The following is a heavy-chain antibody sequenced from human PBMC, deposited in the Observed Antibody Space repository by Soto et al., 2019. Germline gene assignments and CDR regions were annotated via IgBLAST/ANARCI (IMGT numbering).Heavy chain of an antibody. V-gene: IGHV3-7*01. Sequence: EVQVVESGGGLVQPGGSLRLSCAASGFTFNSYWMTWVRQAPGKGLEWVANINTDGSQKHSVDSVKGRFTFSRDNAKNSLYLQMNSLRVEDTAVYYCARVSRRNTFDVWGQGTMVTGSS. CDR2: INTDGSQK. CDR1: GFTFNSYW. CDR3: ARVSRRNTFDV. J-gene: IGHJ3*01.